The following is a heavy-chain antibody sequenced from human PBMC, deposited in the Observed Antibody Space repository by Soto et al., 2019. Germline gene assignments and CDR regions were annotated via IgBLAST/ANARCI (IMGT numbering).Heavy chain of an antibody. CDR3: ARGDSTTHGDSFDI. CDR2: SYSSGST. V-gene: IGHV4-59*01. CDR1: GGATSFYN. Sequence: SETLSLTCTVSGGATSFYNWNWIRQSPGKGLEWIGYSYSSGSTNYNPSLKSRVTISVDTPKNQFSLQLTYVTAADTAVYYCARGDSTTHGDSFDIWGQGTMVTVS. J-gene: IGHJ3*02. D-gene: IGHD6-13*01.